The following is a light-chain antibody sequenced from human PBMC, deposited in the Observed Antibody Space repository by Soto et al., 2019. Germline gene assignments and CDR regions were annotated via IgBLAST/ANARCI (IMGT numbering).Light chain of an antibody. V-gene: IGLV2-14*01. CDR2: DVS. CDR1: SGDVGAYDF. CDR3: VSFTVTYTYV. J-gene: IGLJ1*01. Sequence: QSVLTQPASVSGSPGQSITISCTGTSGDVGAYDFVSWYQHHPGKAPRLVIYDVSRRPAGASDRFSGSKSGSTASLTISTRQAEDEADYYCVSFTVTYTYVFGTGTKLTVL.